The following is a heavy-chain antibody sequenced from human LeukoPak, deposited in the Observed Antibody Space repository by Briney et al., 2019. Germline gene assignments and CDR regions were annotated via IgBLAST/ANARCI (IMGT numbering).Heavy chain of an antibody. Sequence: SETLSLTCTVSGGFISSYHWSWIRQPPGKRLQWIGFIYSSGSTNYNPSLKCRVTISLDTSKNQFSLRVSSVTSADTAVYYCARGLVVVVAATRGMDVWGQGTTVTVSS. CDR2: IYSSGST. CDR3: ARGLVVVVAATRGMDV. V-gene: IGHV4-59*01. CDR1: GGFISSYH. J-gene: IGHJ6*02. D-gene: IGHD2-15*01.